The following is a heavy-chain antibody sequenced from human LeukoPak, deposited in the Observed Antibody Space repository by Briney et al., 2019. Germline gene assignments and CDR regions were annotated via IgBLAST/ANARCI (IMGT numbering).Heavy chain of an antibody. D-gene: IGHD5-12*01. CDR3: ARDIELST. CDR1: GFMFRDAA. Sequence: PGRSLRLSCAASGFMFRDAAMTWVRQAPGKGLEWVSLIASSGLNTYYADSVKGRFTISRDNSKNTVSLQINSLRVEDTAIYYCARDIELSTWGLGTLVTVSS. J-gene: IGHJ3*01. CDR2: IASSGLNT. V-gene: IGHV3-23*01.